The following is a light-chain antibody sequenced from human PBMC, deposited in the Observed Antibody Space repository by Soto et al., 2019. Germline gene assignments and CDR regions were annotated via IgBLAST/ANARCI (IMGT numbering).Light chain of an antibody. Sequence: QSALTQPASVSGSPGQSITISCTGTSNDIGGYNYVSWLQQHPGEAPKLIIYEVNKRPSGAPNRFSGSKSANTASLTVSGLQAEDEADYYCSSYAASNNYVFGTGTKVTVL. J-gene: IGLJ1*01. V-gene: IGLV2-8*01. CDR3: SSYAASNNYV. CDR1: SNDIGGYNY. CDR2: EVN.